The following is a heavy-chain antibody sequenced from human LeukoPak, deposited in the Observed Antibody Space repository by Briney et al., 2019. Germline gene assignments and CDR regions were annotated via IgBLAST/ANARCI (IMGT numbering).Heavy chain of an antibody. D-gene: IGHD5-12*01. CDR3: ARMVATARGAFDI. J-gene: IGHJ3*02. CDR1: GYTFTSYY. Sequence: ASVKVSCKASGYTFTSYYMHWVRQAPGQGLEWMGWINPNSGGTNYAQKFQGRVTMTRDTSISTAYMELSRLRSDDTAVYYCARMVATARGAFDIWGQGTMVTVSS. CDR2: INPNSGGT. V-gene: IGHV1-2*02.